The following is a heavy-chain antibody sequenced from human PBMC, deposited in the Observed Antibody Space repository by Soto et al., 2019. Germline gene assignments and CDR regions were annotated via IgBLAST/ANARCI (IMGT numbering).Heavy chain of an antibody. CDR3: ARESYYGSGATVVGY. CDR1: GGSISNFY. D-gene: IGHD3-10*01. Sequence: SETLSLTCTVSGGSISNFYWSWIRQPPGKGLEWIGYIYYSGTTSYNPSLNSRVTISVDTSKNQFSLKLNSVTAADTALYYCARESYYGSGATVVGYWGQGTLVTVSS. CDR2: IYYSGTT. V-gene: IGHV4-59*01. J-gene: IGHJ4*02.